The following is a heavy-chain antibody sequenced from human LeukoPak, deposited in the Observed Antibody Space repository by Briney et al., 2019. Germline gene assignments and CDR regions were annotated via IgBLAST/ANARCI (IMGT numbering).Heavy chain of an antibody. CDR2: VYYSGTT. V-gene: IGHV4-39*01. Sequence: SETLSLTCTVSSGSISSDIYYWGWVRQPPGKGLESIGNVYYSGTTSYNPSLKSRVTISIDTSKNQFSLNLSSVTAADTAVYYCAWNAAIRRSYFDYWGQGILVTVSS. CDR1: SGSISSDIYY. D-gene: IGHD1-1*01. J-gene: IGHJ4*02. CDR3: AWNAAIRRSYFDY.